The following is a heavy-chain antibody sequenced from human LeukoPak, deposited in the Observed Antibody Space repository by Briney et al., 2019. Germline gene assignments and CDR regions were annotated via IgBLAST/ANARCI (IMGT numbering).Heavy chain of an antibody. CDR1: GGSISSYY. CDR3: ARDYSQLGRFDP. D-gene: IGHD6-6*01. V-gene: IGHV4-59*01. CDR2: IYYSGST. J-gene: IGHJ5*02. Sequence: SETLSLTCTVSGGSISSYYWSRIRQPPGKGLEWIGYIYYSGSTNYNPSLKSRVTISVDTSKNQFSLKLSSVTAADTAVYYCARDYSQLGRFDPWGQGTLVTVSS.